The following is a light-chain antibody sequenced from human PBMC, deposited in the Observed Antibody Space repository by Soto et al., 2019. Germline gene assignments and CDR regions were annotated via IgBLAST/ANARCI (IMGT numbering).Light chain of an antibody. J-gene: IGKJ1*01. CDR2: DAS. CDR3: QQYNAYPWT. Sequence: DIHMTQSPSTLSASVLDTVTFTCLASQSVSGWLAWYQQKPGEAPKLLIYDASALPRGVPSRFSGSGSGTEFTLTISSLQPDDFATYYCQQYNAYPWTFGQGTKVDIK. V-gene: IGKV1-5*01. CDR1: QSVSGW.